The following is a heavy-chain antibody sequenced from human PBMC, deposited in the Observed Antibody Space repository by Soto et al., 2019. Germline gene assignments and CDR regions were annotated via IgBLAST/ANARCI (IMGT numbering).Heavy chain of an antibody. J-gene: IGHJ4*02. V-gene: IGHV2-5*02. D-gene: IGHD6-13*01. CDR3: VHTYGSTWRNFDQ. CDR2: IYWDADK. CDR1: GFSLRTRGVG. Sequence: QLTLKESGPTLVKPTQTLTLTCTFSGFSLRTRGVGVGWVRQPPGKALEWLALIYWDADKLYSPSLKSRLTIPKDTPKNQVVLTMTNVDTVDTATYYCVHTYGSTWRNFDQGAQGTLVTFSS.